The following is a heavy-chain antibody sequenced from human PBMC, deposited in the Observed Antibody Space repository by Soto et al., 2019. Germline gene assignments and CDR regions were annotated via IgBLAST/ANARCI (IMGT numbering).Heavy chain of an antibody. Sequence: SVKVSCKASGGTFSSYAISWVRQAPGQGLERMRGIIPIFGTANYAQKFQGRVTITADESTSTAYMELSSLRSEDTAVYYCATPYPTKYYDSSGYYGDPFDYWGQGTLVTVSS. V-gene: IGHV1-69*13. CDR1: GGTFSSYA. J-gene: IGHJ4*02. D-gene: IGHD3-22*01. CDR2: IIPIFGTA. CDR3: ATPYPTKYYDSSGYYGDPFDY.